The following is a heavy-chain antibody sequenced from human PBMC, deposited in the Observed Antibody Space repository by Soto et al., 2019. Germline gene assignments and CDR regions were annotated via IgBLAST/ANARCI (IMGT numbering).Heavy chain of an antibody. D-gene: IGHD3-9*01. Sequence: ASETLSLTCAVSGYAISNGDYWGWIRQAPGKGLEWIGSVYYSGSTHYEPSLGGRIAISVDTLKNQFSLRLTSVTAADTAMYFCARNISTYFDSWGQGIPVTVSS. CDR1: GYAISNGDY. CDR3: ARNISTYFDS. J-gene: IGHJ4*02. V-gene: IGHV4-38-2*01. CDR2: VYYSGST.